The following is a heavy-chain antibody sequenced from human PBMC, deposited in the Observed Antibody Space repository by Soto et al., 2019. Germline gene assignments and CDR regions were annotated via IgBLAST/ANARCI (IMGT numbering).Heavy chain of an antibody. V-gene: IGHV3-23*01. D-gene: IGHD6-19*01. CDR1: GFTFSSYA. Sequence: EVQLLESGGGLVQPGGSLRLSCAASGFTFSSYAMSWVRQAPGKGLEWVSAISGSGGSTYYADSVKGRFTISRDNSKNTLYLQTTGLRAEDTAVYYCARRSSGWYFDYWGQGTLVTVSS. J-gene: IGHJ4*02. CDR2: ISGSGGST. CDR3: ARRSSGWYFDY.